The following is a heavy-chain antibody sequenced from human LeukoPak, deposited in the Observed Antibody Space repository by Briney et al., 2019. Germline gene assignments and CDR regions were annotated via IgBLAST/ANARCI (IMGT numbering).Heavy chain of an antibody. V-gene: IGHV3-11*01. Sequence: GGSLTLSCAASRFTFSDYYMSWLRQATGKGREWVSYICDSGRTIHHTDSVKGRLTIPRHTPKNSVCLQMNKRRAEYTAVYYCARDRLGDYDHSGYYEKWGEGTLGTVSS. CDR3: ARDRLGDYDHSGYYEK. CDR2: ICDSGRTI. J-gene: IGHJ4*02. D-gene: IGHD3-22*01. CDR1: RFTFSDYY.